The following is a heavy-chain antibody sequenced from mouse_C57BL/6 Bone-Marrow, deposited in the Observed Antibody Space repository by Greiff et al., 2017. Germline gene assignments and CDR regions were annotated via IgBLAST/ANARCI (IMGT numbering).Heavy chain of an antibody. CDR1: GYSFTGYF. J-gene: IGHJ4*01. CDR2: ISPYNGAT. D-gene: IGHD2-10*01. CDR3: AKSPYYGNYDAMDY. Sequence: EVQLQQSGPELVKPWASVTISCKASGYSFTGYFMNWVKQSHGKSLEWIGRISPYNGATFYNQKFKGKATLTVDKSSSTAHMVLLSLTSEDFAVYYCAKSPYYGNYDAMDYWGQGTSVTVSS. V-gene: IGHV1-37*01.